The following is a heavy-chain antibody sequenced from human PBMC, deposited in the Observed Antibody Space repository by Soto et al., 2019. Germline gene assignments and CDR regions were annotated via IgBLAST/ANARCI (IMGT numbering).Heavy chain of an antibody. Sequence: ASVKVSCKASGGTFSSYAISWVRQAPGQGLEWMGGIIPIFGTANYAQKFQGRVTITADESTSTAYMELSSLRSEDTAVYYCARVRLYCSSTSCYNSQGFDYWGQGTLVTVSS. CDR2: IIPIFGTA. CDR1: GGTFSSYA. CDR3: ARVRLYCSSTSCYNSQGFDY. V-gene: IGHV1-69*13. D-gene: IGHD2-2*01. J-gene: IGHJ4*02.